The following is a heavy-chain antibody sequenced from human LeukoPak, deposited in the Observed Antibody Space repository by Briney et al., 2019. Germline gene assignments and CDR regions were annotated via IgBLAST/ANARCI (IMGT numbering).Heavy chain of an antibody. CDR3: ARRYYYDTIGYYDY. J-gene: IGHJ4*02. Sequence: PSETLSLTCVVSSYSFSGGYYWGWIRQPPGKGLEWIGSISHSASTYYNPSFKSRVTMSIDTSRNQFSLRLSSVTAADTAVYHCARRYYYDTIGYYDYWGQGTLVTVSP. D-gene: IGHD3-22*01. V-gene: IGHV4-38-2*01. CDR2: ISHSAST. CDR1: SYSFSGGYY.